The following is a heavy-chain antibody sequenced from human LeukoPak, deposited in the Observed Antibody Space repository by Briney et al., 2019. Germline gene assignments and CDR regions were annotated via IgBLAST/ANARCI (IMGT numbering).Heavy chain of an antibody. CDR3: ARGNNWNYEPFDY. Sequence: SETLSLTCTVSGGSISSSSYYWGWIRQPPGKGVEWIGSIYYSGSTYYNPSLKSRVTISVDTSKNQFSLKLSSVTAADTAVYYCARGNNWNYEPFDYWGQGTLVTVSS. V-gene: IGHV4-39*07. J-gene: IGHJ4*02. D-gene: IGHD1-7*01. CDR1: GGSISSSSYY. CDR2: IYYSGST.